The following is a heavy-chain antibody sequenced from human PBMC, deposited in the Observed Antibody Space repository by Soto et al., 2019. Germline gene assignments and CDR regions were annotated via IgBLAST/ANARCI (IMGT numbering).Heavy chain of an antibody. D-gene: IGHD2-8*01. Sequence: EVQLVESGGGLVQPVGSLRLSCAASGFTFSTYSINWVRQAPGKGLEWISYISDNSSVIYYADAVKGRFTISRDNAKNSLYLQMNSLRDEDTAVYYCARDRDAYCSKGICSGPYFDYWGQGTLVTVSS. CDR2: ISDNSSVI. CDR1: GFTFSTYS. V-gene: IGHV3-48*02. CDR3: ARDRDAYCSKGICSGPYFDY. J-gene: IGHJ4*02.